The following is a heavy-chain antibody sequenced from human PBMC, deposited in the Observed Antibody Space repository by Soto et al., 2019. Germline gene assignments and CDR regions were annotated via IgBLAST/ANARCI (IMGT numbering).Heavy chain of an antibody. J-gene: IGHJ4*02. V-gene: IGHV1-8*01. D-gene: IGHD2-2*01. Sequence: QVQLVQSGAEVKKPGASVKVSCKASGYTFTSCDITWVRQATGRGLEWMGWMNPNSGNTGYAQKFQGRVTMTRNTSISTAYMELSSLRSEETAVYYCAREAAALGNDYWGQGTLVTVSS. CDR3: AREAAALGNDY. CDR1: GYTFTSCD. CDR2: MNPNSGNT.